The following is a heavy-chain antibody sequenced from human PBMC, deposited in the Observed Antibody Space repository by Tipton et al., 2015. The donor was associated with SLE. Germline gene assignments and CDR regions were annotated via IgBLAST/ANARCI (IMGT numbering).Heavy chain of an antibody. CDR1: GDSIISSSYY. CDR2: MYYSGST. J-gene: IGHJ6*02. Sequence: TLSLTCTVSGDSIISSSYYWGWIRQPPGKGLEWIGSMYYSGSTYYNPSLKSRVTISVDTSKNQFSLNLSSVTAADTAVYYCAREGKAAGLYYSYGMDVWGQGTTVTVSS. D-gene: IGHD6-13*01. CDR3: AREGKAAGLYYSYGMDV. V-gene: IGHV4-39*07.